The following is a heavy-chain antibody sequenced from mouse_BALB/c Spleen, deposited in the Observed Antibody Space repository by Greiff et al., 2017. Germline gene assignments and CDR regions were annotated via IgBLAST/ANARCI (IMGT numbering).Heavy chain of an antibody. CDR2: IWSGGST. J-gene: IGHJ1*01. V-gene: IGHV2-4-1*01. CDR3: ARTLTTARCFDV. Sequence: VKLLESGPGLVQPSQSLSITCTASGFSLTSYGVHWVRQSPGQGLEWLGVIWSGGSTDYNAAFISRLSISEDNSKSQVFFKMNSLQADDTAIYDCARTLTTARCFDVWGAGTTVTVSS. CDR1: GFSLTSYG. D-gene: IGHD1-2*01.